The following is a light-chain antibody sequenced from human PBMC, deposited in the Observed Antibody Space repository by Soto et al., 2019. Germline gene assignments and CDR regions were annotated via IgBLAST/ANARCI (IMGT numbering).Light chain of an antibody. Sequence: EIVLTQSPGTLSLSPGDRATLSCRASQIISSTYLAWYQLTPGQAPRLLIYGASIRATGIPDRFSGSGSETDFTLTISRLEPKDFAVYYCQHPWTFGQGTKVEI. CDR2: GAS. J-gene: IGKJ1*01. CDR1: QIISSTY. V-gene: IGKV3-20*01. CDR3: QHPWT.